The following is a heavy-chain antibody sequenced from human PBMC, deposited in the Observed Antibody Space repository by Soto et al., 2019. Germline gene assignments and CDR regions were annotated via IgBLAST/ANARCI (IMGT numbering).Heavy chain of an antibody. CDR3: ARDKDHNRGWYGIEY. Sequence: PSQTLSLTCAISGDSVSSNSAGWNWLRQSPSRGLEWLGRTYYRSKWLNEYALSVKSRITINPDTPKNQFSLQLNSVTPEDTAVYYCARDKDHNRGWYGIEYWGQGTLVTVSS. D-gene: IGHD6-19*01. J-gene: IGHJ4*02. V-gene: IGHV6-1*01. CDR1: GDSVSSNSAG. CDR2: TYYRSKWLN.